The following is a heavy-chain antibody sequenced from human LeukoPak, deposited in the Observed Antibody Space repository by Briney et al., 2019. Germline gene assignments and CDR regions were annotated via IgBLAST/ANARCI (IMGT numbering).Heavy chain of an antibody. D-gene: IGHD3-10*01. CDR1: GGTFGSYA. J-gene: IGHJ4*02. CDR3: AKDYNRASYYGSGFDS. CDR2: IIPIFGTA. V-gene: IGHV1-69*13. Sequence: SVKVSCKASGGTFGSYAISWVRQAPGQGLEWMGGIIPIFGTANYAPKFQGRVTTTADESTSTAYMELSSPRSEDTAVYYCAKDYNRASYYGSGFDSWGQGTLVTVSS.